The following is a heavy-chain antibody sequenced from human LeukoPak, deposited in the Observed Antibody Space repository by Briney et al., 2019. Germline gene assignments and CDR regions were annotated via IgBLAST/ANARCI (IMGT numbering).Heavy chain of an antibody. CDR3: ARQPAGDYCSGGSCCSLYFDY. CDR2: IYYSGST. Sequence: SETLSLTCTVSGGSISSYYWSWIRQPPGKGLEWIGYIYYSGSTNYNPSLKSRVTISVDTSKNQFSLKLSSVTAADTAVYYCARQPAGDYCSGGSCCSLYFDYWGQGTLVTVSS. V-gene: IGHV4-59*08. CDR1: GGSISSYY. D-gene: IGHD2-15*01. J-gene: IGHJ4*02.